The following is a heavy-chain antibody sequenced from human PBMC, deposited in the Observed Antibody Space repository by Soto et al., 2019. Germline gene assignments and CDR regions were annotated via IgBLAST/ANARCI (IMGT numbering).Heavy chain of an antibody. CDR2: IYYSGST. V-gene: IGHV4-31*03. D-gene: IGHD6-13*01. J-gene: IGHJ3*02. CDR3: ARDPGIRAFDI. Sequence: PSETLSLTCTVSGGSISSGGYYWSWIRQHPGKGLEWIGYIYYSGSTYYKPSLKNRVNISVDTSKNQFSLKLSSVTAADTAVYYCARDPGIRAFDIWGQGTMVTVSS. CDR1: GGSISSGGYY.